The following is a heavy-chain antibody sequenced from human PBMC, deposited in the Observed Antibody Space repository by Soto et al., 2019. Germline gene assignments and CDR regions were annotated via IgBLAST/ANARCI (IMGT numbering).Heavy chain of an antibody. Sequence: GGSLRLSCAASGFTFDDYAMHWVRQAPGKGLEWVSGISWNSGSIGYADSVKGRFTISRDNAKNSLYLQMNSLRAEDTALYYCAKDRFLEGELSIALDYWGQGTLVTVSS. J-gene: IGHJ4*02. CDR1: GFTFDDYA. D-gene: IGHD3-16*02. CDR3: AKDRFLEGELSIALDY. CDR2: ISWNSGSI. V-gene: IGHV3-9*01.